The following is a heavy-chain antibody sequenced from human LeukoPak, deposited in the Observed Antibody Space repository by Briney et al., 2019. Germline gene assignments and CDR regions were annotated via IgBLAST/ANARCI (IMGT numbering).Heavy chain of an antibody. J-gene: IGHJ4*02. D-gene: IGHD5-18*01. V-gene: IGHV4-39*07. CDR3: ARAGYSYSTGYYFDY. CDR1: GGSISSSSYC. Sequence: PSETLSLTCTVSGGSISSSSYCWGWIRQPPGKGLEWIGSSCYSGSGYYSASLNSRVTISLGTSKNPFSLKLSSVTAADAAVYYCARAGYSYSTGYYFDYWGQGALVTVSS. CDR2: SCYSGSG.